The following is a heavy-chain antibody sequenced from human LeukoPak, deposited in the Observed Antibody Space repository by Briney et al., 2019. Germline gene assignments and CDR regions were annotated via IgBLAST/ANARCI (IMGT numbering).Heavy chain of an antibody. J-gene: IGHJ6*02. CDR3: ARNQQLGGHSYYYYGMDV. CDR2: ISGGGVTT. CDR1: GFIFTNYF. Sequence: GGSLRLSCAASGFIFTNYFMSWVRQAPGKGLEWVSGISGGGVTTYYADSVKGRFTISRDNSKNTLYLQMNSLRADDTAIYYCARNQQLGGHSYYYYGMDVWGQGTTVTVSS. V-gene: IGHV3-23*01. D-gene: IGHD3-16*01.